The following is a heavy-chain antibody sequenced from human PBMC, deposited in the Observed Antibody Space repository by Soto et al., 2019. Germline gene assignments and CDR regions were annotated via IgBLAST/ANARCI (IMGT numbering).Heavy chain of an antibody. V-gene: IGHV1-46*01. CDR2: INPSGGST. D-gene: IGHD1-26*01. CDR1: GYTFTSYY. Sequence: ASVKVSCKASGYTFTSYYMHWVRQAPGQGLEWMGIINPSGGSTSYAQKFQGRVTMTRDTSTSTVYMELSSLRSEDTAVYYCARLGIVGATVSDQDYWVQGNMVTVS. CDR3: ARLGIVGATVSDQDY. J-gene: IGHJ4*02.